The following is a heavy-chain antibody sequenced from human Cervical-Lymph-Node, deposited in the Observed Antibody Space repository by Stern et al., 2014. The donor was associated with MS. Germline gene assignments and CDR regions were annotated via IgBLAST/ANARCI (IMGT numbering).Heavy chain of an antibody. D-gene: IGHD6-6*01. CDR3: ARDRSLSPRPRGMDV. Sequence: VQLVESGAEVRKPGSSVKVSCKASGGTFSNHAISWVRQAPGQGLEWMGRIIPIFDLTTYAQKFQGRVTFSADTSTNTAYLDLSSLTSEDTAVHYCARDRSLSPRPRGMDVWGQGTTVTVSS. CDR1: GGTFSNHA. J-gene: IGHJ6*02. CDR2: IIPIFDLT. V-gene: IGHV1-69*09.